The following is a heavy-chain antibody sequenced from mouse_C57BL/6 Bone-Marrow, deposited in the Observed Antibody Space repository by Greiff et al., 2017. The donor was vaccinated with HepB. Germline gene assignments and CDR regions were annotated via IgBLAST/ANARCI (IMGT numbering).Heavy chain of an antibody. J-gene: IGHJ4*01. CDR2: IWSGGST. CDR1: GFSLTSYG. V-gene: IGHV2-2*01. D-gene: IGHD2-3*01. CDR3: ASIYDGYRFFYYAMDY. Sequence: QVQLQQSGPGLVQPSQSLSITCTVSGFSLTSYGVHWVRQSPGKGLEWLGVIWSGGSTDYNAAFISRLSISKDNSKSQVFFKMNSLQADDTAIYYCASIYDGYRFFYYAMDYWGQGTSVTVSS.